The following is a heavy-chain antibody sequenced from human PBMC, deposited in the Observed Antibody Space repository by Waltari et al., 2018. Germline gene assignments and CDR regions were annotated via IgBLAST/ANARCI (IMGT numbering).Heavy chain of an antibody. CDR2: IYHRGST. J-gene: IGHJ1*01. Sequence: QVQLQESGPGLVKPSETLSLTCTVSGYSISSGYYWGWIRPPPGKGLEGIGSIYHRGSTYYNPSLKSRVTVSVDTSKNQFSLKLSSGTAADTAVYYCARGGYSSSWYLEYFQHWGQGTLVTVSS. CDR1: GYSISSGYY. D-gene: IGHD6-13*01. CDR3: ARGGYSSSWYLEYFQH. V-gene: IGHV4-38-2*02.